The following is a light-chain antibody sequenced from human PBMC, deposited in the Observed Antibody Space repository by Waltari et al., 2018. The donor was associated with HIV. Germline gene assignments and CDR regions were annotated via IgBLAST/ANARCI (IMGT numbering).Light chain of an antibody. CDR3: CSYTGSYVV. Sequence: QSALTQPRSVSGSPGQSVTISCPGTSSDVGAYDYVSWFQQYPGKAPKLIMSDVTKRPSGVPDRFSGSKSGNTASLAISGLQVEDEADYYCCSYTGSYVVFGGGTKLTVL. CDR2: DVT. V-gene: IGLV2-11*01. CDR1: SSDVGAYDY. J-gene: IGLJ2*01.